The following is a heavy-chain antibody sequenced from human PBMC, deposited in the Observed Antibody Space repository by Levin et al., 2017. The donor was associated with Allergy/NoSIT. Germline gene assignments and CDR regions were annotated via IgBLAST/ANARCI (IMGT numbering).Heavy chain of an antibody. Sequence: GGSLRLSCAASGFTFSSYSMNWVRQAPGKGLEWVSYISSSSSTIYYADSVKGRFTISRDNAKNSLYLQMNSLRDEDTAVYYCARATSNWNYFLYFDYWGQGTLVTVSS. J-gene: IGHJ4*02. CDR3: ARATSNWNYFLYFDY. CDR1: GFTFSSYS. CDR2: ISSSSSTI. D-gene: IGHD1-7*01. V-gene: IGHV3-48*02.